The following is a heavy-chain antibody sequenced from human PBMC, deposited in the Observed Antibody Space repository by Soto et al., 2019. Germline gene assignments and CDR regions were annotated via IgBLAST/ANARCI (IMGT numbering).Heavy chain of an antibody. CDR2: ISYDGSNK. D-gene: IGHD3-22*01. J-gene: IGHJ4*02. CDR3: AKDWAHDSSGYYPPCY. V-gene: IGHV3-30*18. CDR1: GFTFSSYG. Sequence: QVQLVESGGGVVQPGRSLRLSCAASGFTFSSYGMHWVRQAPGKGLEWVAVISYDGSNKYYADSVKGRFTISRDNSKNALYLQMNSLRAEDTAVDYCAKDWAHDSSGYYPPCYWVQGTLVTVSS.